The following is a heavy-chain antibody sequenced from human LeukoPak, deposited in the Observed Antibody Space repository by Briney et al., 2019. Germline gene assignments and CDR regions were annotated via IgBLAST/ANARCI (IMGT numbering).Heavy chain of an antibody. J-gene: IGHJ4*02. CDR1: GFTFTSYG. CDR2: IWYDGTNT. CDR3: ATQFRPAYYYDSRAYWGYFDS. V-gene: IGHV3-30*02. D-gene: IGHD3-22*01. Sequence: GGSLRLSCAASGFTFTSYGMHWVRQAPGKGLEWVAFIWYDGTNTYYADSVKGRFTISRDNSNNILYLQMDSLRAEDTAVYYCATQFRPAYYYDSRAYWGYFDSWGRGTMVTVPS.